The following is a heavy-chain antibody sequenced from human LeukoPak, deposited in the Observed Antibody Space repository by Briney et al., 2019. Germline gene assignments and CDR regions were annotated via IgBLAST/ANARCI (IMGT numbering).Heavy chain of an antibody. J-gene: IGHJ4*02. D-gene: IGHD5-12*01. V-gene: IGHV1-46*01. Sequence: ASVKVSCKASGYTFTSYYMHWVRQAPGQGLEWMGIINPSGGSTTYAQKFQGRVTMTRDTSTSTVYMELSSLRSEDTAVYYCAKEVSGSHFDYWGQGTLVTVSS. CDR2: INPSGGST. CDR3: AKEVSGSHFDY. CDR1: GYTFTSYY.